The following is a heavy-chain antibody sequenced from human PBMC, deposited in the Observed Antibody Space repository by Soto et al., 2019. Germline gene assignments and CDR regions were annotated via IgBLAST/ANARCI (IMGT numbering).Heavy chain of an antibody. CDR3: DREYTSKYTY. Sequence: QVQLVQSGAEVKKPGSSVKVSCKASGGTFSSYGISWVRQAPGQGLEWMGGIIPFFGTVDYAKKFQGRVSITADKSTSTAYMALSGLTSQDTAGYYCDREYTSKYTYGGKGPLVPVPS. J-gene: IGHJ4*02. CDR2: IIPFFGTV. D-gene: IGHD2-2*02. V-gene: IGHV1-69*06. CDR1: GGTFSSYG.